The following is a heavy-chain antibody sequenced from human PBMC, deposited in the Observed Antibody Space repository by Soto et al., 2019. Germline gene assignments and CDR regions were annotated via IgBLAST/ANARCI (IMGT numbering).Heavy chain of an antibody. D-gene: IGHD6-13*01. CDR2: INHSGST. V-gene: IGHV4-34*01. Sequence: QVQLQQWGAGLLKPSETLSLTCAVYGGSFSGYYWSWIRQPPGKGLEWIGEINHSGSTNYNPSLKSRVTIXGDXSXTQFSLKLSSVTAADTAVYYCARLYPPLRGSSWLDYWGQGTLVTVSS. CDR1: GGSFSGYY. CDR3: ARLYPPLRGSSWLDY. J-gene: IGHJ4*02.